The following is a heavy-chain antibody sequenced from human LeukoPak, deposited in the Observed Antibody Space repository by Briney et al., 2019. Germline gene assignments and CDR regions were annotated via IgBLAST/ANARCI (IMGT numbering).Heavy chain of an antibody. CDR1: GYTFTSYD. CDR3: ARDHYGPYYYGMDV. V-gene: IGHV1-8*03. J-gene: IGHJ6*02. D-gene: IGHD3-16*01. Sequence: ASVKVSCKASGYTFTSYDINWVRQATGQGLEWMGWMNPNSGNTGYAQKFQGRVTITRNTSISTAYMELSSLRSEDTAVYYCARDHYGPYYYGMDVWGQGTTVTVSS. CDR2: MNPNSGNT.